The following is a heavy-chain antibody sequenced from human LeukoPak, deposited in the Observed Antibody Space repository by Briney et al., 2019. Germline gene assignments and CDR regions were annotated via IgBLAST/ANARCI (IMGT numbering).Heavy chain of an antibody. J-gene: IGHJ4*02. CDR1: GFTFSSYA. Sequence: PGGSLRLSCAASGFTFSSYAMLWVRQAPGKGLEYVSAISSSGGSTYYANSVKGRFTISRDNSKNTLYLQMGSLRAEDMAVYCCARTKFYYYCSGPLDYWGQGTLVTVSS. D-gene: IGHD3-10*01. CDR3: ARTKFYYYCSGPLDY. V-gene: IGHV3-64*01. CDR2: ISSSGGST.